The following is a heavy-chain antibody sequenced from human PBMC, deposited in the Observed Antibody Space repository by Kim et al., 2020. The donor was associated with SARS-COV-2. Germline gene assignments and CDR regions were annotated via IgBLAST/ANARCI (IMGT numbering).Heavy chain of an antibody. CDR3: VFGSTVTFDF. V-gene: IGHV1-18*01. CDR1: GHSFTSYG. D-gene: IGHD3-3*01. Sequence: ASVKVSCKPSGHSFTSYGITWVRQAPGRGLEWVGWISAYHINRDYAQKFQSRVTMTRDNATQTAYMELKSLRSDDTAVYFCVFGSTVTFDFGGQGSLVT. J-gene: IGHJ4*02. CDR2: ISAYHINR.